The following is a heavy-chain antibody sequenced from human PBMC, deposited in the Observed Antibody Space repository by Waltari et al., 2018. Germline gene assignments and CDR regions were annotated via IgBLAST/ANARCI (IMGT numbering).Heavy chain of an antibody. Sequence: EVQLVESGGGLVKPGGSLRLSCAASGFTFSSYSMNWVRQAPGKGLEWVSSISSSSSYIYYADSVKGRFTISRDNSKNTLYLQMNSLRAEDTAVYYCASPIAAPSYWYFDLWGRGTLVTVSS. V-gene: IGHV3-21*01. CDR2: ISSSSSYI. D-gene: IGHD6-6*01. CDR3: ASPIAAPSYWYFDL. CDR1: GFTFSSYS. J-gene: IGHJ2*01.